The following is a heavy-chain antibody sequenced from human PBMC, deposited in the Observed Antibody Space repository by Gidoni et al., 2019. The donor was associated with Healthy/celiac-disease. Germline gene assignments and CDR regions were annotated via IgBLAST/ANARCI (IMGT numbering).Heavy chain of an antibody. Sequence: EVQLVESGGGLVQPGGSLRLSCAASGFTFSSYAMHWVRQATGKGLEWVSAIGTAGDTYYPGSVKGRFTISRENAKNSLYLQMNSLRAGDTAVYYCARGGYCSSTSCYRYWYFDLWGRGTLVTVSS. J-gene: IGHJ2*01. V-gene: IGHV3-13*01. CDR2: IGTAGDT. CDR1: GFTFSSYA. CDR3: ARGGYCSSTSCYRYWYFDL. D-gene: IGHD2-2*01.